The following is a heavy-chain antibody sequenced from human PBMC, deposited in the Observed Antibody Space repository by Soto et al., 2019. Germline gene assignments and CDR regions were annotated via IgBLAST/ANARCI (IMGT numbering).Heavy chain of an antibody. CDR3: ARDWGLRLGELSFFDY. CDR1: GGTFSRFA. D-gene: IGHD3-16*02. Sequence: QVHLVQSGAEVKKTGSSVKVSCKASGGTFSRFAISWVRQAPGQGLEWMGGVIPRFGTASYAQKFQGRVTITADEATTTAHMELSGLRSDDTAVYYCARDWGLRLGELSFFDYWGQGTLVTVSS. J-gene: IGHJ4*02. CDR2: VIPRFGTA. V-gene: IGHV1-69*01.